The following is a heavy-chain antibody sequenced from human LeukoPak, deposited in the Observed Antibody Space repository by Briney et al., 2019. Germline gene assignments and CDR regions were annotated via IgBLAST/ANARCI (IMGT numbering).Heavy chain of an antibody. V-gene: IGHV3-53*01. CDR2: IYSGCST. CDR3: ARAQNYYGSGSYYTAPGAFDI. CDR1: GFTVSSNY. Sequence: GGSLRLSCAASGFTVSSNYMSWVRQAPGKGLEWVSVIYSGCSTYYADSVKGRFTISRDNSKNTLYLQMNSLRAEDTAVYYCARAQNYYGSGSYYTAPGAFDIWGQGTMVTVSS. J-gene: IGHJ3*02. D-gene: IGHD3-10*01.